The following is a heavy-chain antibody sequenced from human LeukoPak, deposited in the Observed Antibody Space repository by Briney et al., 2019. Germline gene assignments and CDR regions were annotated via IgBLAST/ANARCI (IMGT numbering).Heavy chain of an antibody. D-gene: IGHD3-10*01. V-gene: IGHV3-23*01. CDR2: ISGSGGST. Sequence: GGSLRLSCAASGFTFSSYGMSWVRQAPGKGLEWVSAISGSGGSTYYADSVKGRFTIPRDNSKNTLYLQMNSLRAEDTAVYYCAKAMVRGVEYYYYYYMDVWGKGTTVTISS. J-gene: IGHJ6*03. CDR3: AKAMVRGVEYYYYYYMDV. CDR1: GFTFSSYG.